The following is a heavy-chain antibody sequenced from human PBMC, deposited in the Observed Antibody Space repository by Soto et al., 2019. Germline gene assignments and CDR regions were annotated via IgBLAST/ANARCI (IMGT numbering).Heavy chain of an antibody. V-gene: IGHV1-3*05. D-gene: IGHD2-21*02. CDR1: GYTFTSYA. Sequence: QVQLVQSGAEEKKPGASVKVSCKASGYTFTSYAMHWVRQAPGQRLEWMGWSNAGNGNTKSSQKFQGRVTITRDTSASTAYMELSSLRYEDTAVYDCARRIVVVPALDYWGPGTLVTVYS. CDR3: ARRIVVVPALDY. CDR2: SNAGNGNT. J-gene: IGHJ4*02.